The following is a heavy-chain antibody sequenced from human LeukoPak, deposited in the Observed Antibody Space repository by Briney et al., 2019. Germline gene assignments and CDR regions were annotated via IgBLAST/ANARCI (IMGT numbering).Heavy chain of an antibody. V-gene: IGHV4-34*01. J-gene: IGHJ4*02. CDR3: ARGGRTKIIDY. CDR2: INHSGST. Sequence: SETLSLTCAVYGGSFSGYYWSWIRQPPGKGLEWIGEINHSGSTNYNPSLKSRVTISVDTSKNQFSLKLSSVTAADTAVYYCARGGRTKIIDYWGLGTLVTVSS. CDR1: GGSFSGYY.